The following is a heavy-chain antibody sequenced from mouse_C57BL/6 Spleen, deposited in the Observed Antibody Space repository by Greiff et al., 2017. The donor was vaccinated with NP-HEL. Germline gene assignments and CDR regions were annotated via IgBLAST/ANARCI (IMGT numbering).Heavy chain of an antibody. J-gene: IGHJ2*01. CDR1: GYTFTDYY. D-gene: IGHD2-4*01. CDR3: AREGPMITYYFDY. Sequence: EVQLQQSGPELVKPGASVKISCKASGYTFTDYYMNWVKQSHGKSLEWIGDINPNNGGTSHNQKFKGKATLTVDKSSSTAYMELRSLTSEDSAVYYCAREGPMITYYFDYWGQGTTLTVSS. CDR2: INPNNGGT. V-gene: IGHV1-26*01.